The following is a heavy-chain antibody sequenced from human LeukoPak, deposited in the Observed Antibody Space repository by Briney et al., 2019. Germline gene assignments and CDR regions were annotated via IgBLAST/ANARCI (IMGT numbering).Heavy chain of an antibody. CDR3: ARESDYSNTLSLLDY. D-gene: IGHD4-11*01. J-gene: IGHJ4*02. CDR1: GFTFSSYS. Sequence: PGGSLRLSCAASGFTFSSYSMNWVRQAPGKGLEWVSYISSSSSTIYYADSVKGRFTISRDNAKNSLYLQMNSLRAEDTAVYYCARESDYSNTLSLLDYWGQGTLVTVSS. V-gene: IGHV3-48*04. CDR2: ISSSSSTI.